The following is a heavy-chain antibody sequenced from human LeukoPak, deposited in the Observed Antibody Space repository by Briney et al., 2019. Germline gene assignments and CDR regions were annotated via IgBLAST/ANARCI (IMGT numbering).Heavy chain of an antibody. J-gene: IGHJ4*01. CDR1: GFTFTDYW. CDR3: ARDGAAAGLYFDL. V-gene: IGHV3-7*01. D-gene: IGHD6-13*01. CDR2: IRQDGSEK. Sequence: GGSLRLSCEVSGFTFTDYWMNWVRQAPGKGPEWVASIRQDGSEKTYVDSVKGRFTISRDNTKNSLSLQLNGLRAEDTAVYYCARDGAAAGLYFDLWGQGTLVSVSS.